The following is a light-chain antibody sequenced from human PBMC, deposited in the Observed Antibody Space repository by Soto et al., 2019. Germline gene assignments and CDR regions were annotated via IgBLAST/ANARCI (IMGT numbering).Light chain of an antibody. CDR3: QQYVNSPQSPQT. V-gene: IGKV3-20*01. J-gene: IGKJ1*01. CDR2: GAS. Sequence: EIVLTQSPGTLSLSPGERATLSGRPSQSVSSAYLAWYQQKPGQAPRLLIYGASSRATGIPDRFSGSGSGTDFTLTISRLEPEDFAVYYCQQYVNSPQSPQTFGQGTKVEIK. CDR1: QSVSSAY.